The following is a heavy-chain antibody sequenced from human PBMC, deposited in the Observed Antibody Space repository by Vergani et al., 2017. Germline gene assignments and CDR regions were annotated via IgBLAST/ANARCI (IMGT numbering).Heavy chain of an antibody. CDR3: ARPRGYYGSGNPRLWFDP. CDR2: IIPIFGTA. CDR1: GGTFSSYA. D-gene: IGHD3-10*01. Sequence: QVQLVQSGAEVKKPGSSVKVSCKASGGTFSSYAISWVRQAPGQGLEWMGRIIPIFGTANYAQKFQGRVTITADESTSTAYMELSSLRSEDTAVYYCARPRGYYGSGNPRLWFDPWGQGTLVTVSS. V-gene: IGHV1-69*18. J-gene: IGHJ5*02.